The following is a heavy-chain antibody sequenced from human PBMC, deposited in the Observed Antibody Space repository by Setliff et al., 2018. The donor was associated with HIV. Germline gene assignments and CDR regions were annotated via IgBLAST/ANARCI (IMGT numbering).Heavy chain of an antibody. CDR2: ISRSGTII. Sequence: LSLSCAASGFTFSDYYMSWIRQAPGKGLEWVSYISRSGTIIYYADSVKGRFTISRDNAKNSLYLQMNSLRAEDTAVYYCARDTELAYVDYWGQGTLVTVSS. CDR3: ARDTELAYVDY. V-gene: IGHV3-11*01. D-gene: IGHD4-4*01. CDR1: GFTFSDYY. J-gene: IGHJ4*02.